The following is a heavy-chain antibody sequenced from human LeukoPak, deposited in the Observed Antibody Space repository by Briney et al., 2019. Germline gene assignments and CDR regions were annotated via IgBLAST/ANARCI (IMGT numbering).Heavy chain of an antibody. J-gene: IGHJ4*02. CDR1: GGSISSSSYY. CDR2: IYYSGST. V-gene: IGHV4-39*01. Sequence: KPSETLSLTCTVSGGSISSSSYYWGWIRQPPGKGLEWIGSIYYSGSTYYNPSLKSRVTISVDTSKNQFSLKLSSVTAADTAVYYCAKGWVFTFDYWGQGTLVTVSS. CDR3: AKGWVFTFDY. D-gene: IGHD6-19*01.